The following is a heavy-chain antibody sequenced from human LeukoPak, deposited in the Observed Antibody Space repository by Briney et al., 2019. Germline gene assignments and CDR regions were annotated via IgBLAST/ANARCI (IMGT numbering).Heavy chain of an antibody. D-gene: IGHD3-22*01. CDR2: VSGSGDKT. CDR3: ARDFYDSSGYYYDY. Sequence: GGSLRLFCAASGFTFSGYTMSWVRQAPGKGLEWVSVVSGSGDKTYYADSVKGRFTISRDNSKGTLYLQMNSLRAEDTALYYCARDFYDSSGYYYDYWGQGTLVTVSS. J-gene: IGHJ4*02. CDR1: GFTFSGYT. V-gene: IGHV3-23*01.